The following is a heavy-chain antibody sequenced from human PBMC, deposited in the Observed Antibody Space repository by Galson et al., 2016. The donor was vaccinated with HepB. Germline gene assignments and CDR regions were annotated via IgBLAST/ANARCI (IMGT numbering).Heavy chain of an antibody. D-gene: IGHD3-10*01. CDR3: ARGHVYGSGSYYPDY. V-gene: IGHV1-2*02. J-gene: IGHJ4*02. CDR2: INPNSGGA. CDR1: GYIFTGYY. Sequence: SVKVSCKASGYIFTGYYRHWVRQAPGEGLQWMGWINPNSGGASYAQMFQGRVTMTRDTSISTASMELTRLTSDDTAVYYCARGHVYGSGSYYPDYWGQGTLVTVSS.